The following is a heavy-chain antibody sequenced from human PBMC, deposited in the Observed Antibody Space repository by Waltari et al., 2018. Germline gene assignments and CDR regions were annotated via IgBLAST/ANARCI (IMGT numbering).Heavy chain of an antibody. Sequence: QVQLVQSGSELKKPGASVKVSCKASGYIFTNYAMNWVRQAPGQGLEWMGWINNKTGNPRDAQCFRGRVGFSLDTSVSTASLQISSLKAEDTAVYYCARGIQLWGRGSWYFDNWGQGTLVTVSS. V-gene: IGHV7-4-1*02. D-gene: IGHD3-16*01. CDR3: ARGIQLWGRGSWYFDN. CDR1: GYIFTNYA. J-gene: IGHJ4*02. CDR2: INNKTGNP.